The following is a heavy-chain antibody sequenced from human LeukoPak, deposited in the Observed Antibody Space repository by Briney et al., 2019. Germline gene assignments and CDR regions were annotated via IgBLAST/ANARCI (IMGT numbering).Heavy chain of an antibody. CDR1: GYTFTSYY. D-gene: IGHD3-10*01. J-gene: IGHJ3*02. CDR3: ARNLWFGESSDAFDI. Sequence: ASVKVSCKASGYTFTSYYMHWVRQAPGQGLEWMGWINPKSGGTNYAQKFQGRVTMTRDTSISTGYMELSRLRSDDTAVYYCARNLWFGESSDAFDIWGQGTMVTVSS. V-gene: IGHV1-2*02. CDR2: INPKSGGT.